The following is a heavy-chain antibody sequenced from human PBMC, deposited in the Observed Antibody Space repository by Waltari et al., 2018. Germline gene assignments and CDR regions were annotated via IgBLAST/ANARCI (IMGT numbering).Heavy chain of an antibody. CDR1: SYSLSSLYY. J-gene: IGHJ4*02. CDR2: IYRCGSN. CDR3: ARVYGDLYFDY. D-gene: IGHD4-17*01. Sequence: QVQLQTSGPRLFNPSVTLSLTCAVSSYSLSSLYYCCWILHPPGKDLALVGGIYRCGSNDYNPSTKSRVTISVDTSKNKFSLKLSAVTAADTDVYYCARVYGDLYFDYWGQGTLVTVSS. V-gene: IGHV4-38-2*01.